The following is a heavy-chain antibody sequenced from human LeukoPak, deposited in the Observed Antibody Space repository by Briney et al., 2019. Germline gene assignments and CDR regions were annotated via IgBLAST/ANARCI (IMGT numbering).Heavy chain of an antibody. CDR2: ISSSGSTI. D-gene: IGHD3-22*01. Sequence: GGSLRLSCAASGFTFSSYEMNWVRQAPGKGLEWVSYISSSGSTIYYADSVKGRFTISRDNAKNSLYLQMNSLRAEDTAVYYCARDLGTYYYDSSEAYWGQGTLVTVSS. J-gene: IGHJ4*02. V-gene: IGHV3-48*03. CDR1: GFTFSSYE. CDR3: ARDLGTYYYDSSEAY.